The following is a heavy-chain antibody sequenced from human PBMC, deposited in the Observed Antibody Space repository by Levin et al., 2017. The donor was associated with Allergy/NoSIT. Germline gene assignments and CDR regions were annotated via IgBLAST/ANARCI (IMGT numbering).Heavy chain of an antibody. J-gene: IGHJ1*01. CDR3: ARDSRGGGERYFQH. D-gene: IGHD4-17*01. Sequence: GESLKISCAASGFTFSSYSMNWVRQAPGKGLEWVSSISSSSSYIYYADSVKGRFTISRDNAKNSLYLQMHSLRAEDTAVYYCARDSRGGGERYFQHWGQGTLVTVSS. V-gene: IGHV3-21*01. CDR1: GFTFSSYS. CDR2: ISSSSSYI.